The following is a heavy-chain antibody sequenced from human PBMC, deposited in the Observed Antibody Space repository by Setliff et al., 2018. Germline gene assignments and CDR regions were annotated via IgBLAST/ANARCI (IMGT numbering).Heavy chain of an antibody. CDR3: AGEFVVISFVKNIHHHYGMDV. J-gene: IGHJ6*02. CDR2: IYTTGTT. Sequence: SETLSLTCTVSGGSLSSGSNYWGWFRQPAGKGLEWIGRIYTTGTTNYSPSLTGRVTISADTSKNQISLKLSSVSAADTAVYYCAGEFVVISFVKNIHHHYGMDVWGQGTTVTVSS. CDR1: GGSLSSGSNY. V-gene: IGHV4-61*02. D-gene: IGHD2-21*01.